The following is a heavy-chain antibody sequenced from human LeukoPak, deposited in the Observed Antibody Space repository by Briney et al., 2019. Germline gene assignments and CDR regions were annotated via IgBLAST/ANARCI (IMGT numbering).Heavy chain of an antibody. CDR3: AQNYYDSSGYWS. CDR1: GYTFTGYY. J-gene: IGHJ4*02. D-gene: IGHD3-22*01. V-gene: IGHV1-2*04. CDR2: INPNSGGT. Sequence: GASVKVSCKASGYTFTGYYMHWVRRAPGQGLEWMGWINPNSGGTNYAQKFQGWVNMTRDTSISTAYMELSRLRSDDTAVYYCAQNYYDSSGYWSWGQGTLVTVSS.